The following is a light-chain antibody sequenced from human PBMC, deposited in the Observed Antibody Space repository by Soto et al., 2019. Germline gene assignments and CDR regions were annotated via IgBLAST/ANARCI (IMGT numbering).Light chain of an antibody. J-gene: IGKJ3*01. CDR3: QQTISYPPFIT. CDR2: AAS. CDR1: QDIRTW. Sequence: DIQMTQSPSYVSASVGDRVTITCRASQDIRTWLAWYQQKPGKAPKLLISAASSLQGGVPARFSGSGSGTHFTLTITSLQPEDFATYYCQQTISYPPFITFGPGTTVDIK. V-gene: IGKV1-12*01.